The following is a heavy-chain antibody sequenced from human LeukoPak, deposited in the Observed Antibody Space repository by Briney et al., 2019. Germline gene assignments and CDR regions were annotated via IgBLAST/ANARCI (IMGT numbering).Heavy chain of an antibody. V-gene: IGHV4-30-2*03. CDR1: GGSISSNSYS. D-gene: IGHD3-10*01. CDR3: TRQPKSCTPGVFVTGKACWFDS. J-gene: IGHJ5*01. Sequence: SETLSLTCGVSGGSISSNSYSWTWIRQPPGKALEWIGYIYYSGSAYYNPSLKSQFTISVDTSKNQFSLRVTSVNAADTAVYYCTRQPKSCTPGVFVTGKACWFDSWGQGTLVTVSS. CDR2: IYYSGSA.